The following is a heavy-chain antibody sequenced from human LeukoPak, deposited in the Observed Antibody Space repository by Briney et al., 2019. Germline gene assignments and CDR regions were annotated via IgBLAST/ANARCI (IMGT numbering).Heavy chain of an antibody. D-gene: IGHD2-21*02. CDR1: GFTFDDYA. CDR2: ISYNSDTI. J-gene: IGHJ2*01. Sequence: SLRLSCAASGFTFDDYAMHWVRQAPGKGLEWFSGISYNSDTIAYADSVKGRFTISRDNAKNSLYLQMNSLRAEDTALYYCAKDYCGGDCYSGWYFDLWGRGTLVTVSS. V-gene: IGHV3-9*01. CDR3: AKDYCGGDCYSGWYFDL.